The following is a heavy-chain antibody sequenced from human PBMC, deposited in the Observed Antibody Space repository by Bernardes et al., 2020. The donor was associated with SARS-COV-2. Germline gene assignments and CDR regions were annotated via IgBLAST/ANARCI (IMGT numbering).Heavy chain of an antibody. CDR3: ARPISSTNRPDY. V-gene: IGHV3-74*01. CDR1: GFTFSSYW. D-gene: IGHD2-2*01. Sequence: SLSLSCAASGFTFSSYWMHWVRQAPGKGLVWVARINSDGSSTSYADSVKGRFTISRDNAKNTLYLQMNSLRGEDTAVYYCARPISSTNRPDYWGPGILVTVSA. J-gene: IGHJ4*02. CDR2: INSDGSST.